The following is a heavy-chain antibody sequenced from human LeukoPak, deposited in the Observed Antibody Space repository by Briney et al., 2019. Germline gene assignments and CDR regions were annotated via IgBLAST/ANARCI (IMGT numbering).Heavy chain of an antibody. J-gene: IGHJ5*02. CDR1: GFTFSSYW. D-gene: IGHD3-10*01. V-gene: IGHV3-74*01. Sequence: GGSLRLSCAASGFTFSSYWMHWVRRAPGKGLVWVSRIDSDGSSTIYADSVKGRFTISRDNAKNTLYLQMNSLRAEDTAVYYCAKDIVILAYGSGSDSINWFDPWGQGTLVTVSS. CDR2: IDSDGSST. CDR3: AKDIVILAYGSGSDSINWFDP.